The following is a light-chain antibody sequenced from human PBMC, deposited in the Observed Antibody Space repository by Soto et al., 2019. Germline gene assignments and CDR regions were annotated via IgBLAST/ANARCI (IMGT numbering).Light chain of an antibody. V-gene: IGLV2-14*01. Sequence: QSVLTQPACLSGSGVQTITISFTVSSSEVRGYEYVSCYQERAFVAPKLVSYEVSSVPSWVSNRFSGSKSGDTASLTISGLQAEDEADYYCSSYTSTNTLAVFGTGTKVTVL. J-gene: IGLJ1*01. CDR1: SSEVRGYEY. CDR2: EVS. CDR3: SSYTSTNTLAV.